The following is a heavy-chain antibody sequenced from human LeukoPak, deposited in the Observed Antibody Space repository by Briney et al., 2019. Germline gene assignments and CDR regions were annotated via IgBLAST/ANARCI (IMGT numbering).Heavy chain of an antibody. D-gene: IGHD2-15*01. V-gene: IGHV3-30-3*01. CDR3: AREWRYCSGGSCYLLYYYYGMDV. J-gene: IGHJ6*02. Sequence: GGSLRLSCAASGFTFSSYAMHWVRQAPGKGLEWVAVISYDGSNKYYADSVKGRFTISRDNSKNTLYLQMNSLRAEDTAVYYSAREWRYCSGGSCYLLYYYYGMDVWGQGTTVTVSS. CDR2: ISYDGSNK. CDR1: GFTFSSYA.